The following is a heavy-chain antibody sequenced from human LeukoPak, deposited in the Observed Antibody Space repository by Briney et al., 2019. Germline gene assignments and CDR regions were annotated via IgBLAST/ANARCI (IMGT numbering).Heavy chain of an antibody. V-gene: IGHV4-59*01. D-gene: IGHD1-26*01. J-gene: IGHJ4*02. Sequence: SGTLSLTCTVSGGSISSYYWSWIRQPPGKGLEWIGYIYYTGSTNYNPSLKSRVSVDTSKNQFSLKLSSVTAADTAVYYCARGNSGSYYGFDYWGQGTLVTVSS. CDR3: ARGNSGSYYGFDY. CDR2: IYYTGST. CDR1: GGSISSYY.